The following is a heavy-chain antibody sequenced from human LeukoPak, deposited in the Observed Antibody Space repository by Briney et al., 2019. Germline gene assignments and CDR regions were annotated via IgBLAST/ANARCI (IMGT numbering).Heavy chain of an antibody. CDR3: ARVYSSSWYSGYLYMDV. J-gene: IGHJ6*03. CDR1: GFTFSSYS. Sequence: GGSLRLSCAASGFTFSSYSMNWVRQAPGKGLEWVSSISYRSSDIEYADSVKGRFTISRDNGKKSLYLQMNSLRAEDTAVYYCARVYSSSWYSGYLYMDVWGKGTTVTVSS. D-gene: IGHD6-13*01. V-gene: IGHV3-21*01. CDR2: ISYRSSDI.